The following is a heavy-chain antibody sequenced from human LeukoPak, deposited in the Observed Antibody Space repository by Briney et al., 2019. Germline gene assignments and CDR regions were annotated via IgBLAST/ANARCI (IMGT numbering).Heavy chain of an antibody. D-gene: IGHD2-2*01. V-gene: IGHV1-18*01. CDR2: ISAYNGNT. Sequence: GVSVKVSCKASGYTFTSYGISWVRQAPGQGLEWMGWISAYNGNTNYAQKLQGRVTTTTDTSTSTAYMELRSLRSDDTAVYYCARARYCSSTSCYHGGFDPWGQGTLVTVSS. CDR1: GYTFTSYG. CDR3: ARARYCSSTSCYHGGFDP. J-gene: IGHJ5*02.